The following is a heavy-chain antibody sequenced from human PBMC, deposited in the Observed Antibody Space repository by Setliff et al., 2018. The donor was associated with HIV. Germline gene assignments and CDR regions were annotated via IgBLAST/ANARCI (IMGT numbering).Heavy chain of an antibody. CDR1: GYAISSGYY. D-gene: IGHD4-17*01. V-gene: IGHV4-38-2*01. Sequence: PSETLSLTCAVSGYAISSGYYWGWIRRPPGKGLEWIGSIYARGSTYYNPSLKSRVTISVDTSKNQFSLKLSSVTAADTAVYYCARGGPTVAYGVDVWGQGTTVTVSS. CDR2: IYARGST. J-gene: IGHJ6*02. CDR3: ARGGPTVAYGVDV.